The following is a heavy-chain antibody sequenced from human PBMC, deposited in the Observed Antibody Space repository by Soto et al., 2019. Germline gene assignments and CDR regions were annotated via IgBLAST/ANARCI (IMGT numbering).Heavy chain of an antibody. CDR2: ILYDGSNR. Sequence: PGGSLRLSCAASGFTFDSYGMHWVLQAAGKGLEWVAVILYDGSNRYYAESVKGRFTISRDNARNTLSLQMNSLRAEDTAVYYCARGHRIQLSKYYFDYWGQGTQVTVSS. D-gene: IGHD5-18*01. CDR1: GFTFDSYG. J-gene: IGHJ4*02. CDR3: ARGHRIQLSKYYFDY. V-gene: IGHV3-30*03.